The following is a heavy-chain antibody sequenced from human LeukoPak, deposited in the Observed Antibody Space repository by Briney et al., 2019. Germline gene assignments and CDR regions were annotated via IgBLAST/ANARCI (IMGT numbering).Heavy chain of an antibody. CDR1: GGTFSSYA. V-gene: IGHV1-69*04. Sequence: GASVKVSCKASGGTFSSYAISWVRQAPGQGLEWMGRIIPILGIASYAQKFQGRVTITADKSTSTAYMELSSLRSEDTAVYYCARRIVAGPDAFDIWGQGTMVTVSS. CDR3: ARRIVAGPDAFDI. CDR2: IIPILGIA. J-gene: IGHJ3*02. D-gene: IGHD6-19*01.